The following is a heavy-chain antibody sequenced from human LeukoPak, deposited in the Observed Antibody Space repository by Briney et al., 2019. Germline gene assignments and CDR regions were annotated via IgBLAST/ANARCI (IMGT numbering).Heavy chain of an antibody. J-gene: IGHJ4*02. Sequence: SETLSLTCAVYGGSFSGYYWSWIRQPPGKGLEWIGEINHSGSTNYNPSLKSRVTISVDPSKNQFSLKLSSVTAADTAVYYCARGHNNASTYYDFWSGFNYYFDYWGQGTLVTVSS. CDR1: GGSFSGYY. V-gene: IGHV4-34*01. CDR2: INHSGST. CDR3: ARGHNNASTYYDFWSGFNYYFDY. D-gene: IGHD3-3*01.